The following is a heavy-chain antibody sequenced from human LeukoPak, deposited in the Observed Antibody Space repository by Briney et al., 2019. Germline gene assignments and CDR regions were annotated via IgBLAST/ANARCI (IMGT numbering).Heavy chain of an antibody. D-gene: IGHD3-16*02. V-gene: IGHV1-2*02. CDR1: GYTFTGYY. Sequence: ASVKVSRKASGYTFTGYYMHWVRQAPGQGLEWMGWINPNSGGTNYAQKFQGRVTMTRDTSISTAYTELSRLRSDDTAVYYCARDPDILTGYYDYVWGSYPRDYWGQGTLVTVSS. CDR2: INPNSGGT. CDR3: ARDPDILTGYYDYVWGSYPRDY. J-gene: IGHJ4*02.